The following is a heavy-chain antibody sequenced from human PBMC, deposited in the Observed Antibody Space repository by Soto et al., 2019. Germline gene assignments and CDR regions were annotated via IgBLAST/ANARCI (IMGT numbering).Heavy chain of an antibody. D-gene: IGHD2-2*01. CDR3: ATEPIASCISTSCYRFTFDY. CDR1: GYTLTELS. CDR2: FDPEDGET. V-gene: IGHV1-24*01. Sequence: GASVKVSCKVSGYTLTELSMHWVRQAPGKGLEWMGGFDPEDGETIYAQKFQGRVTMTEDTSTDTAYMELSSLRSEDTAVYYCATEPIASCISTSCYRFTFDYWGQGTLVTGSS. J-gene: IGHJ4*02.